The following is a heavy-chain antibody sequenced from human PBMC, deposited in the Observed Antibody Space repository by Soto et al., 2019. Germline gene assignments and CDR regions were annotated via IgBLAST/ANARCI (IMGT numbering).Heavy chain of an antibody. V-gene: IGHV4-34*01. CDR1: GGSFSGYY. J-gene: IGHJ6*03. CDR3: ARGDYYYYMDV. Sequence: QVQLQQWGAGLLKPSETLSLTCAVYGGSFSGYYWCWIRQPPWKGLEWSGEINHSGSTNYNPSLKRRVTISVETSTNPFSLKLSSVTAADTAVYYCARGDYYYYMDVWGKGTTVTVSS. CDR2: INHSGST.